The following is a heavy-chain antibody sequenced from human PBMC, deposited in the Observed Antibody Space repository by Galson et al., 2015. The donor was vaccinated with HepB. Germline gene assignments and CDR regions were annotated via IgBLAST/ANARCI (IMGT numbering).Heavy chain of an antibody. CDR1: GFTFSSYA. Sequence: SLRLSCAASGFTFSSYAMHWVRQAPGKGLEWVSSISSSSSYIYYADSVKGRFTISRDNAKNSLYLQMNSLRAEDTAVYYCAKCARVLNCSSTSCYRADYYYYYMDVWGKGTTVTVSS. CDR2: ISSSSSYI. D-gene: IGHD2-2*02. V-gene: IGHV3-21*01. J-gene: IGHJ6*03. CDR3: AKCARVLNCSSTSCYRADYYYYYMDV.